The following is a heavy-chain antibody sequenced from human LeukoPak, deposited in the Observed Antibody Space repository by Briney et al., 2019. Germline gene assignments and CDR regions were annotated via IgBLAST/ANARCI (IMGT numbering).Heavy chain of an antibody. Sequence: SVKVSCKASGGTFSSYAISWVRQAPGQGLEWVGRIIPILGIANYAQKFQGRVTITADKSTSTAYMELSSLRSEDTAVYYCARGPTGPPKGTRLNSGWEYWGQGTLVTVSS. CDR1: GGTFSSYA. D-gene: IGHD6-19*01. CDR2: IIPILGIA. V-gene: IGHV1-69*04. J-gene: IGHJ4*02. CDR3: ARGPTGPPKGTRLNSGWEY.